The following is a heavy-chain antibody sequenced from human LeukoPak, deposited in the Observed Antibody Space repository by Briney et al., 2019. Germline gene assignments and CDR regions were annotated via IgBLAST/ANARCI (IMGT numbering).Heavy chain of an antibody. CDR2: IYYSGST. Sequence: SQTPSLTCTVSGDSITSFYWNWIRQPPGKGLEWIGYIYYSGSTNYNPSLKSRVTMSVDTSKNQFSLKLSSVTAADTAVYYCARDPRYTRAFDIWGQGTMVTVSS. V-gene: IGHV4-59*12. CDR3: ARDPRYTRAFDI. D-gene: IGHD5-18*01. J-gene: IGHJ3*02. CDR1: GDSITSFY.